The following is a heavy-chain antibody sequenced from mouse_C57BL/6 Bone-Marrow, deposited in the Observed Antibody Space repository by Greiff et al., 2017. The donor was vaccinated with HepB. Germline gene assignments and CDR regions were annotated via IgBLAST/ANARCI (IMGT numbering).Heavy chain of an antibody. V-gene: IGHV1-22*01. CDR3: AREGAMVTTGGFDY. CDR2: INPNNGGT. J-gene: IGHJ2*01. Sequence: VQLQQSGPELVKPGASVKMSCKASGYTFTDYNMHWVKQSHGKSLEWIGYINPNNGGTSYNQKFKGKATLTVNKSSSTAYMELRSLTSEDSAVYYCAREGAMVTTGGFDYWGQGTTLTVSS. D-gene: IGHD2-2*01. CDR1: GYTFTDYN.